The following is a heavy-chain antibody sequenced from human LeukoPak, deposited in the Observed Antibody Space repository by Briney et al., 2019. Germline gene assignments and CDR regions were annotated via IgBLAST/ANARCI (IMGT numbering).Heavy chain of an antibody. Sequence: ASVKVSCKASGYTFTSYYMHWVRQAPGQGLEWMGWINPNSGGTNYAQKFQGRVTMTRDTSISTAYMELSRLRSDDTAVYYCAREGYCSSTSCYLDYWGQGTLVTVSS. CDR3: AREGYCSSTSCYLDY. CDR1: GYTFTSYY. J-gene: IGHJ4*02. CDR2: INPNSGGT. D-gene: IGHD2-2*01. V-gene: IGHV1-2*02.